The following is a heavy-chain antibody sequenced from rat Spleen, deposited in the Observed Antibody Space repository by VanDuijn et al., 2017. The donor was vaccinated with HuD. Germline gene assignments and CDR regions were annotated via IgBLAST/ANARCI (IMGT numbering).Heavy chain of an antibody. CDR3: ARRHYGYTDYFDY. CDR1: GFTFHNYW. Sequence: EVQLVESGGGLVQPGRSLKLSCVASGFTFHNYWMTWIRQTPGKGLEWVASITYSGRTTFYPDSVKGRFTISRDNAKSTLSLQMDSLRSEDTATYYCARRHYGYTDYFDYWGQGTLVTVSS. J-gene: IGHJ3*01. CDR2: ITYSGRTT. V-gene: IGHV5-31*01. D-gene: IGHD1-6*01.